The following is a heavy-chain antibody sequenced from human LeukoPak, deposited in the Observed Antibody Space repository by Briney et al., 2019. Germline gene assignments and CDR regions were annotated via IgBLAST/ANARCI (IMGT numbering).Heavy chain of an antibody. CDR1: GSTFSSYW. CDR3: ARGGYSRYYYGMDV. V-gene: IGHV3-74*01. D-gene: IGHD6-13*01. J-gene: IGHJ6*02. Sequence: GGSLRLSCAASGSTFSSYWMHWVRQAPGKGLVWVSRINSDGSSTSYADSVKGRFTISRDNAKNTLYLQMNSLRAEDTAVYYCARGGYSRYYYGMDVWGQGTTVTVSS. CDR2: INSDGSST.